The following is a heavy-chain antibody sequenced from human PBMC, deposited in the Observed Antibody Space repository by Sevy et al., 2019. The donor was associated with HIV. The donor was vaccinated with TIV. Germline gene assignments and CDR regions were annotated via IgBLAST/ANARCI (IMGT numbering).Heavy chain of an antibody. CDR3: AKHCSHYFDNSGYGEAFDI. V-gene: IGHV4-39*01. D-gene: IGHD3-22*01. CDR1: GASISSTIYY. CDR2: IHHSGST. J-gene: IGHJ3*02. Sequence: TLSLTCSVSGASISSTIYYWAWIRQSPGKGLEWFGSIHHSGSTYYNLSLKSRVTISVDTSKNQFSLKMNSVTAADTAVYYCAKHCSHYFDNSGYGEAFDIWGQGTKVTVSS.